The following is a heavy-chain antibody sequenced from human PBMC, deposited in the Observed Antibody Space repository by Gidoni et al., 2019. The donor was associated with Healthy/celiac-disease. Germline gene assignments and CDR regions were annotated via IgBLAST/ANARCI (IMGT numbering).Heavy chain of an antibody. CDR3: ARLAHYYDSSGYSGGMDV. CDR2: IYYSGST. Sequence: QVQLQESGPGLVKPSETLSLTCTVSGGSISSYYWSWIRQPPGKGLGWIGYIYYSGSTNYNPSLKSRVTISVDTSKNQFSLKLSSVTAADTAVYYCARLAHYYDSSGYSGGMDVWGQGTTVTVSS. V-gene: IGHV4-59*08. J-gene: IGHJ6*02. CDR1: GGSISSYY. D-gene: IGHD3-22*01.